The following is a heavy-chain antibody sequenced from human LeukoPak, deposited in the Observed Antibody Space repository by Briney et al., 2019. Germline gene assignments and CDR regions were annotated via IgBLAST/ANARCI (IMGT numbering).Heavy chain of an antibody. CDR1: GFTFSSYA. CDR2: ISYDGSNK. V-gene: IGHV3-30-3*01. CDR3: ARDAAVAEFDY. D-gene: IGHD6-19*01. J-gene: IGHJ4*02. Sequence: GGSLRLSCAASGFTFSSYAMHWVRQAPGKGLEWVAVISYDGSNKYYADSVKGRFTISRDNSKNTLYLQMNSLRAEDTAVYYCARDAAVAEFDYWGQGTLVTVSS.